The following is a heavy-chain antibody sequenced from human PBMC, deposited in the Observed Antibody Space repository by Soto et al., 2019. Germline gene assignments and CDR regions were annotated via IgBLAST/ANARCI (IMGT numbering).Heavy chain of an antibody. CDR2: ITHSGST. J-gene: IGHJ4*02. Sequence: QVQLQQWGAGLLKPSETLSLTCAVYGGSFSGYYWSWIRQPPGKGLEWIGEITHSGSTNYNPSLKSRVTISVDTSKNQFSLKLSSVTAADTAVYYCARGCSGGSCYSGFDYWGQGTLVTVSS. CDR3: ARGCSGGSCYSGFDY. CDR1: GGSFSGYY. D-gene: IGHD2-15*01. V-gene: IGHV4-34*01.